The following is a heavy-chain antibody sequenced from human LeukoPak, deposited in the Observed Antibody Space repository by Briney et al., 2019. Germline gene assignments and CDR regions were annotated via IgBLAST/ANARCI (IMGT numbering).Heavy chain of an antibody. D-gene: IGHD3-10*01. CDR2: IRYDGTNK. CDR3: ARGSMVRGVPDY. Sequence: GGSLRLSCAASGFTFSSYGMHWVRQAPGKGLEWVAFIRYDGTNKYYADSVKGRFTISRDNSKNTLYLQMNSLRAEDTAVYYCARGSMVRGVPDYWGQGTLVTVSS. V-gene: IGHV3-30*02. CDR1: GFTFSSYG. J-gene: IGHJ4*02.